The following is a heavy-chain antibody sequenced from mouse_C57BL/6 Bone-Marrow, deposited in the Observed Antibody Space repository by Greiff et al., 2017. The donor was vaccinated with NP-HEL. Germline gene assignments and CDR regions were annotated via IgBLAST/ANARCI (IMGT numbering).Heavy chain of an antibody. J-gene: IGHJ3*01. D-gene: IGHD5-1*01. CDR1: GYTFTGYW. V-gene: IGHV1-9*01. CDR3: ARSTARFAY. Sequence: QVQLQQSGAELMKPGASVKLSCKATGYTFTGYWIAWVKPRPRHGLEWIGEILPGSGSTNYTEKFKGKATFTADTSSTTASLQLHSLTTEDSTIYDSARSTARFAYWGQGTRVTVSA. CDR2: ILPGSGST.